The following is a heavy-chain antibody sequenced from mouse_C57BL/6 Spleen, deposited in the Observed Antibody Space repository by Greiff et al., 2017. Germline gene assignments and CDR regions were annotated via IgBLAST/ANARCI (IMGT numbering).Heavy chain of an antibody. CDR3: ARAQATFFDY. V-gene: IGHV1-55*01. J-gene: IGHJ2*01. CDR1: GYTFTSYW. D-gene: IGHD3-2*02. Sequence: QVQLQQPGAELVKPGASVKMSCKASGYTFTSYWMTWVKQRPGQGLEWIGDLYPGSGSTNYNEKFKSKATLTVDKSSSTASMLLSSLTSEDAADYYCARAQATFFDYWGQGTTLTVSS. CDR2: LYPGSGST.